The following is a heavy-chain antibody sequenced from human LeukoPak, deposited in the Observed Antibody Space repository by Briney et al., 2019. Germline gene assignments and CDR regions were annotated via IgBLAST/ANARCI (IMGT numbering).Heavy chain of an antibody. V-gene: IGHV4-59*08. CDR1: GGSISGYY. CDR3: ARLASGSYGPLTPFDY. Sequence: SETLSLTCTVSGGSISGYYWSWIRQPPGKGLEWIGDIYYSGSTNNNPSLKSRVTISVDTSKNQFSLRLSSVTAADTAVYYSARLASGSYGPLTPFDYWGQGTLVTVSS. D-gene: IGHD1-26*01. CDR2: IYYSGST. J-gene: IGHJ4*02.